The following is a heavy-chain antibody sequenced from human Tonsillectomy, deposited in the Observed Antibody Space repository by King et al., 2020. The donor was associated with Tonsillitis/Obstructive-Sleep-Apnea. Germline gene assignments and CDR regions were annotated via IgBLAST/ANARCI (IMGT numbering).Heavy chain of an antibody. Sequence: QLVQSGGGLVQPGGSLRLSCAASGFTFSSYAMSWVRQAPGKGLEWVSAISGSGGSTYYADSVKGRFTISRDYSKNTLYLQMNSRRAEDTAVYYCAKDLWGESSGSLNYWGQGTLVTVSS. V-gene: IGHV3-23*04. CDR3: AKDLWGESSGSLNY. CDR2: ISGSGGST. D-gene: IGHD3-10*01. CDR1: GFTFSSYA. J-gene: IGHJ4*02.